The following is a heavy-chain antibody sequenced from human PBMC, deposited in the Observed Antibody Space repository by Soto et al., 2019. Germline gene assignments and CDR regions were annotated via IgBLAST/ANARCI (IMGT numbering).Heavy chain of an antibody. CDR1: GFTFSSYG. Sequence: QVQLVESGGGVVQPGRSLRLSCAASGFTFSSYGMHWVRQAPGKGLEWVAVISYDGSNKYYADSVKGRFTISRDNSKNTLYLQMNSLRAEDTAVYYCAKGDYGDYFGTDYWGQGTLVTVSS. J-gene: IGHJ4*02. V-gene: IGHV3-30*18. CDR3: AKGDYGDYFGTDY. CDR2: ISYDGSNK. D-gene: IGHD4-17*01.